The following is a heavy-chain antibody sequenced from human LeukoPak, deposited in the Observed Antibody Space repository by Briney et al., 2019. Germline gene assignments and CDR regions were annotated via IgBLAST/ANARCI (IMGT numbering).Heavy chain of an antibody. V-gene: IGHV1-24*01. CDR2: FDPEDGET. J-gene: IGHJ4*02. CDR1: GYTLTEFS. Sequence: ASVKVSCKVSGYTLTEFSMHWVRQAPGKGLEWMGGFDPEDGETIYAQKFQGRVTMTEDTSTDTAYMELSSLRSEDTAVYYCATSCSGGSCYSFGYWGQGTLVTVSS. D-gene: IGHD2-15*01. CDR3: ATSCSGGSCYSFGY.